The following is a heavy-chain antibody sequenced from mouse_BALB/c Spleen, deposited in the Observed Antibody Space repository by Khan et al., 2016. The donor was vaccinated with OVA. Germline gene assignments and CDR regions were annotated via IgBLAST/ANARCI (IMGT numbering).Heavy chain of an antibody. CDR1: GYIFTSYW. CDR3: LNRGSSCAWFTY. D-gene: IGHD1-1*01. J-gene: IGHJ3*01. V-gene: IGHV1-7*01. CDR2: INPATDYT. Sequence: VELVESGAELAKPGASVKMSCKASGYIFTSYWMHWVKQRPGQGLEWIGYINPATDYTEYNQKFKNKATLTADKSSSTAYMQLSSLTSEDSAVYYYLNRGSSCAWFTYWGQGTPVTVSA.